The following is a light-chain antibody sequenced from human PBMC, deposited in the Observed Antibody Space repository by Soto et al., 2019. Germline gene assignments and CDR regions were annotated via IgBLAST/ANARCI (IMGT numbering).Light chain of an antibody. Sequence: AIRMTQSPSSLSASIGDRVTITCRASHVVSNYLAWYQQKPGKAPKALIYAASFLQSGVPSRFSGSGSVTDFSLTISSRQSEDFATYYCQHYYSYPYTFGQWTTLEMK. CDR2: AAS. V-gene: IGKV1-8*01. CDR3: QHYYSYPYT. J-gene: IGKJ2*01. CDR1: HVVSNY.